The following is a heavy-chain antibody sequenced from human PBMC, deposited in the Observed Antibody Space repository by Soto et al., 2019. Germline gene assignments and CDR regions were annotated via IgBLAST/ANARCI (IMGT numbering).Heavy chain of an antibody. D-gene: IGHD4-17*01. CDR2: ISGSGGST. CDR1: GFTFSSYA. V-gene: IGHV3-23*01. Sequence: GGSLRLSCAASGFTFSSYAMSWVRQAPGKGLEWVSAISGSGGSTYYADSVKGRFTISRDNSKNTLYLQMNSLRAEDTAVYYCAKDDAVTGYYYYYGMDVWGQGTTVTVSS. J-gene: IGHJ6*02. CDR3: AKDDAVTGYYYYYGMDV.